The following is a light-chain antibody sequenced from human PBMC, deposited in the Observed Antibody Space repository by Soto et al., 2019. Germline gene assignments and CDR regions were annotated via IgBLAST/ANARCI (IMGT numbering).Light chain of an antibody. CDR1: QSVSSY. CDR2: GAS. Sequence: EIVLTQSPATLSLSPGERATLSCRASQSVSSYLAWYQQKPGQAPRLLIYGASNRATGIPARFSGSGSGTHFHLTISSLEAEDFAVYYCQQRSNWPPGVTFGGGTKVEIK. J-gene: IGKJ4*01. V-gene: IGKV3-11*01. CDR3: QQRSNWPPGVT.